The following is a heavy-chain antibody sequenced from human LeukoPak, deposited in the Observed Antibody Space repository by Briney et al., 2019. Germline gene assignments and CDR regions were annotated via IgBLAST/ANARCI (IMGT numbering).Heavy chain of an antibody. Sequence: GGSLRLSCAASGFSFRSCGMHWVRRAPGKGLEWVTFIQYDGSNKYCTDSAKGRFSISRDNSKNTLYLQMNNLRAEDTAVYYCAKGAGVGFDYWGQGTLVTVSS. J-gene: IGHJ4*02. CDR2: IQYDGSNK. D-gene: IGHD3-3*01. CDR3: AKGAGVGFDY. V-gene: IGHV3-30*02. CDR1: GFSFRSCG.